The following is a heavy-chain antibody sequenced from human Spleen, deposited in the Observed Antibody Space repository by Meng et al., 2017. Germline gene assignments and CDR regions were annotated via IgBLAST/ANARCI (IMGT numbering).Heavy chain of an antibody. CDR2: IDPRSGDT. D-gene: IGHD6-13*01. J-gene: IGHJ4*02. CDR3: VRDEDIAAAGKLFGDY. V-gene: IGHV1-2*06. CDR1: GYTFTAYW. Sequence: ASVKVSCKPSGYTFTAYWLHWVRQAPGQGLDWMGRIDPRSGDTQYAKKFQGRVTMTRDTSISTTYMELSRLRSDDTAVYYCVRDEDIAAAGKLFGDYWGQGTLVTVSS.